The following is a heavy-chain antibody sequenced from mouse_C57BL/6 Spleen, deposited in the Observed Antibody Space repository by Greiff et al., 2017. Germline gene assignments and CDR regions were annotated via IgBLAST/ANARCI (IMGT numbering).Heavy chain of an antibody. CDR2: IYPGSGST. CDR1: GYTFTSYW. CDR3: ARHYYGSAYAMDY. D-gene: IGHD1-1*01. V-gene: IGHV1-55*01. Sequence: QVQLQQSGAELVKPGASVKMSCKASGYTFTSYWITWVKQRPGQGLEWIGDIYPGSGSTNYNEKFKSKATLTVDTSSSTAYMQLSSLTSEDSAVYYGARHYYGSAYAMDYWGQGTSVTVSS. J-gene: IGHJ4*01.